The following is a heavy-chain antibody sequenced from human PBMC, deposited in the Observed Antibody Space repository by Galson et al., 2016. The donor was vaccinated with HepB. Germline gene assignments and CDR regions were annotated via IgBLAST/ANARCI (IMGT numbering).Heavy chain of an antibody. J-gene: IGHJ5*02. CDR2: ISGRGVGT. Sequence: SLRLSCAASGFTFINYAMSWVRQAPGKGLEWVSSISGRGVGTTYYADSVKGRFTISRDNSKNTLYLQMNSLGVEDTAVYYCATSDYDNFGPLGWFDPWGQGTQVTVAS. CDR3: ATSDYDNFGPLGWFDP. D-gene: IGHD4-11*01. CDR1: GFTFINYA. V-gene: IGHV3-23*01.